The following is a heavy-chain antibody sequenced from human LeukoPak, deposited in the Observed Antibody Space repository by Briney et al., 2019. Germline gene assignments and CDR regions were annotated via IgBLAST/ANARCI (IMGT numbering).Heavy chain of an antibody. CDR2: LYTSGST. V-gene: IGHV4-4*07. CDR1: GASVSSYS. D-gene: IGHD6-19*01. CDR3: ATEHSGWIRPFEH. Sequence: PSETLSLTCTISGASVSSYSWNCIRQPAGKGLEWIGRLYTSGSTNYNPSLKSRVTMSVDTSKNQFSLKLSSVTSADTAVYYCATEHSGWIRPFEHWGQGALITVPS. J-gene: IGHJ1*01.